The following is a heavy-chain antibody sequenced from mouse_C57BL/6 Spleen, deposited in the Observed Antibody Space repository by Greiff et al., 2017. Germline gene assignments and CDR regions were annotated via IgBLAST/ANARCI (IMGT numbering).Heavy chain of an antibody. J-gene: IGHJ2*01. CDR1: GYTFTSYW. D-gene: IGHD2-3*01. V-gene: IGHV1-74*01. Sequence: QVQLQQPGAELVKPGASVKVSCKASGYTFTSYWMHWVKQRPGQGLEWIGSIHPSDSDTNYNQKFKGKATLTVDKSSSTAYMQLSSLTSEDTAVYYCAPRYDSYYVGDYWGQGTTLTVSS. CDR3: APRYDSYYVGDY. CDR2: IHPSDSDT.